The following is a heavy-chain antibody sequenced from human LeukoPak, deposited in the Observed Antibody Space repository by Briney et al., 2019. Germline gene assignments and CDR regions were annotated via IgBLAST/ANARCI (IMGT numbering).Heavy chain of an antibody. D-gene: IGHD3-9*01. CDR2: IRHDGSIK. CDR1: GFTFSIYG. V-gene: IGHV3-30*02. Sequence: PGGSLRLSCAASGFTFSIYGMYWVRQAPGKGLEWVAFIRHDGSIKYYADSVKGRFTISRDNSKNTLYPQLNSLRAEDTAVYYCAKDSLTDIDYWGQGTLVTVSS. CDR3: AKDSLTDIDY. J-gene: IGHJ4*02.